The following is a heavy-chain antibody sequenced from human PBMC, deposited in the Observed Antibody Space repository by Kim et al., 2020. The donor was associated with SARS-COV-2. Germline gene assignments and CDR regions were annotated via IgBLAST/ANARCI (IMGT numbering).Heavy chain of an antibody. CDR3: ARELTSVRYLNWFYP. J-gene: IGHJ5*02. V-gene: IGHV3-7*03. Sequence: GGSLRLSCAASGFTFSYYCMSWVRQAPGKGLEWVSNISRDGSAKYYVDSVKGRFTISRDNAKKSLYLQMNSLRDEDTAVYYFARELTSVRYLNWFYPWG. D-gene: IGHD1-26*01. CDR1: GFTFSYYC. CDR2: ISRDGSAK.